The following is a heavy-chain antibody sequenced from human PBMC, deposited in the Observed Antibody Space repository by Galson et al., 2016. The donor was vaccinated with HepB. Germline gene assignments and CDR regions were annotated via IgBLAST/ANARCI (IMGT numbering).Heavy chain of an antibody. CDR1: GFTFTNYW. V-gene: IGHV3-23*01. J-gene: IGHJ4*02. CDR3: AKDPIQCGGDCTRASYYFDY. D-gene: IGHD2-21*02. Sequence: SLRLSCAASGFTFTNYWMHWVRQAPGKGLEWVSSISGPGRNTYYADSVKGRFTISRDNSKNTLYLQMNSLRAEDTAVYYCAKDPIQCGGDCTRASYYFDYWGQGLLVTVSS. CDR2: ISGPGRNT.